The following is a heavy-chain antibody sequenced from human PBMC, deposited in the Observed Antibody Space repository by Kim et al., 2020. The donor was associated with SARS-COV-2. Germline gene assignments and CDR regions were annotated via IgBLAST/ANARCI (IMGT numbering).Heavy chain of an antibody. CDR1: GFTFTGYA. CDR3: LKGGWGWIWNY. CDR2: IDGSDGTT. J-gene: IGHJ4*02. V-gene: IGHV3-23*01. Sequence: GGSLRLSCTTSGFTFTGYAMSWVRQAPGKGLELVSSIDGSDGTTYYVDSVKGRFSISRDDSKNTLYLQMSALRADDTAAYYCLKGGWGWIWNYWGQGTLVTVSS. D-gene: IGHD2-21*01.